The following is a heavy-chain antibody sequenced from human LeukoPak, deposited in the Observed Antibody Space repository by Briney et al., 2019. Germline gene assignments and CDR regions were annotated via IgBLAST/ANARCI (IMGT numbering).Heavy chain of an antibody. D-gene: IGHD4-23*01. Sequence: KPSETLSLTCSVSGDSISSGSFYWSRIRQPPGKGLEWIGYIYYSGSPNYNPSLKSRVTISVDTSKNQFSLKLTSVTAADTAVYYCPGDGGNGAFDYWGQGNLVTVSS. CDR1: GDSISSGSFY. CDR2: IYYSGSP. CDR3: PGDGGNGAFDY. J-gene: IGHJ4*02. V-gene: IGHV4-61*01.